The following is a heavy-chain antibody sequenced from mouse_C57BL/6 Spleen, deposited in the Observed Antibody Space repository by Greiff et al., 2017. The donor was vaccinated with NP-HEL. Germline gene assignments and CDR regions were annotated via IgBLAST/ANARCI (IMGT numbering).Heavy chain of an antibody. D-gene: IGHD2-4*01. CDR1: GYTFTSYW. Sequence: QVQLQQPGAELVKPGASVKLSCKASGYTFTSYWMHWVKQRPGRGLEWIGRIGPNSGGTKYNEKFKSKATLTVDKPSSTSYMQLSILTSEDSAVYYCAIGYDYAWFAYWGQGTLVTVSA. CDR3: AIGYDYAWFAY. CDR2: IGPNSGGT. J-gene: IGHJ3*01. V-gene: IGHV1-72*01.